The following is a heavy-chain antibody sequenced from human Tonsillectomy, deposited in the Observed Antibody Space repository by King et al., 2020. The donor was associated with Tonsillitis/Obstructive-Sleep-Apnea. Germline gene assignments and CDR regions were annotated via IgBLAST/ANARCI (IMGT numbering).Heavy chain of an antibody. CDR2: ISYDGSNK. CDR1: GFTFSSYA. CDR3: VGNHYVGILFYY. Sequence: VQLVESGGGVVQPGRSLRLSCAASGFTFSSYAMHWVRQAPGQGLEWVAFISYDGSNKYYADSVQGRFTISRDNSKNTVYLQMNSLRAEDTAVYYCVGNHYVGILFYYWGQGTLVTVSS. J-gene: IGHJ4*02. V-gene: IGHV3-30*04. D-gene: IGHD4-23*01.